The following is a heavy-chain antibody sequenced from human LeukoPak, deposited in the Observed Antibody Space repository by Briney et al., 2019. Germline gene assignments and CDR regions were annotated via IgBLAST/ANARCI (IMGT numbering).Heavy chain of an antibody. CDR3: ARDPGGSGWYYPHLDY. D-gene: IGHD6-19*01. CDR2: ISSTGGST. J-gene: IGHJ4*02. Sequence: GGSLRLSCAASGFTFRSNGMNWVRQAPGKGLEWVSAISSTGGSTYYADSVKGRFTISRDNSKNTLYLQMNSLRAEDTAVYYCARDPGGSGWYYPHLDYWGQGTLVTVSS. CDR1: GFTFRSNG. V-gene: IGHV3-23*01.